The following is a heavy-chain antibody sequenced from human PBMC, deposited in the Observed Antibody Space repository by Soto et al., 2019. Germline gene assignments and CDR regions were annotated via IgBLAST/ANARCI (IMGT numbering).Heavy chain of an antibody. D-gene: IGHD3-3*01. CDR3: ARRIFGQVMDV. CDR2: ISLSSSYT. CDR1: GFTFNSHT. Sequence: GGSLRLSCEASGFTFNSHTMHWVRQAPGMRPEWISSISLSSSYTYYAESVKGRFTISRDNAKNSLFLQTNSLAVEDTAVYYCARRIFGQVMDVWGRGTTVTVSS. J-gene: IGHJ6*02. V-gene: IGHV3-21*01.